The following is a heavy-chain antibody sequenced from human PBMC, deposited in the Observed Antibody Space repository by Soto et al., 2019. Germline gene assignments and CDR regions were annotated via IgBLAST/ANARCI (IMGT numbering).Heavy chain of an antibody. Sequence: QVQLQESGPGLVKPSQTLSLTCTVSGASISSGNYYWNWVRQYPGKGLEWVGYLYHRGTTYYNPSLKSRLSISLDTSKNQFSLKVSSVTAADTAVYYCARASFDYLWLYDYWGQGTLVTVSS. V-gene: IGHV4-31*03. J-gene: IGHJ4*02. D-gene: IGHD3-9*01. CDR3: ARASFDYLWLYDY. CDR2: LYHRGTT. CDR1: GASISSGNYY.